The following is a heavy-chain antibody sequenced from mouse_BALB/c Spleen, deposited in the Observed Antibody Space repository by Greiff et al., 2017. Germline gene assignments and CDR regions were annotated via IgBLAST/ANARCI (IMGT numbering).Heavy chain of an antibody. CDR2: INPGSGGT. J-gene: IGHJ4*01. D-gene: IGHD3-3*01. V-gene: IGHV1-54*01. CDR3: ARWWDRGYAMDY. CDR1: GYAFTNYL. Sequence: QVQLQQSGAELVRPGTSVKVSCKASGYAFTNYLIEWVKQRPGQGLEWIGVINPGSGGTNYNEKFKGKATLTADKSSSTAYMQLSSLTSDDSAVYFCARWWDRGYAMDYWGQGTSVTVSS.